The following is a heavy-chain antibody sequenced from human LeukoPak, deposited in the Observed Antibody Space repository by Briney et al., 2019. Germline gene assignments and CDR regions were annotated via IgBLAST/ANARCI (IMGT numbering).Heavy chain of an antibody. CDR2: IIPIFGTA. V-gene: IGHV1-69*05. CDR3: ARSHHSSSWYD. D-gene: IGHD6-13*01. J-gene: IGHJ4*02. Sequence: GASVKVSCKASGGTFSSYAISWVRQAPGQGLEWMGGIIPIFGTANYAQKLQGRVTMTTDTSTSTAYMELRSLRSDDTAVYYCARSHHSSSWYDWGQGTLVTVSS. CDR1: GGTFSSYA.